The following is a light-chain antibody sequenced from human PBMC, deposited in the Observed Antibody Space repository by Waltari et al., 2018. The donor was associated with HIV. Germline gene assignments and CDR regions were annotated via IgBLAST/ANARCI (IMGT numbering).Light chain of an antibody. V-gene: IGKV1-NL1*01. Sequence: DISNSVSWFQLQPGKAPKRRVHGAFILQRGVPARFSGSGSGTDYTLTITGLQAEDFATYFCQQYYGVPLTFGGGTRVDI. J-gene: IGKJ4*01. CDR2: GAF. CDR3: QQYYGVPLT. CDR1: DISNS.